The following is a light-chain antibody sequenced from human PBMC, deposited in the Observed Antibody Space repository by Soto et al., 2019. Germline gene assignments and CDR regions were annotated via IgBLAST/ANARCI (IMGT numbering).Light chain of an antibody. CDR3: KQSTYFPHT. J-gene: IGKJ4*01. CDR2: KIA. CDR1: RSLVHNDGNTY. Sequence: DVVVTQTPRSVPVTLGQPASISCNTSRSLVHNDGNTYLNRLQQRPGQPPRLLIYKIATRFSGVPERFSGSGAETDFTLSISRVEAEDVALYYCKQSTYFPHTFGGGTKVEIE. V-gene: IGKV2-24*01.